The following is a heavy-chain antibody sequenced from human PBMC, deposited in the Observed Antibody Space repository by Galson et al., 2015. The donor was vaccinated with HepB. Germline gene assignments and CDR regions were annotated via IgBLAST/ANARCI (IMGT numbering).Heavy chain of an antibody. J-gene: IGHJ4*02. CDR3: ARDGGRYIDY. V-gene: IGHV3-74*01. CDR2: INTEGSIT. Sequence: SLRLSCADSGSTFSSYWMHWVRQAPGKGLVWVSIINTEGSITRYVDSVKGRFTISRDNAKKMLYLQMNSLRAEDTAVYYRARDGGRYIDYWGQGILVTVSS. CDR1: GSTFSSYW. D-gene: IGHD3-16*01.